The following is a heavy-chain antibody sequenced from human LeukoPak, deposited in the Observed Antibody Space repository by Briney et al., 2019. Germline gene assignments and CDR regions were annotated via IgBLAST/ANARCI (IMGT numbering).Heavy chain of an antibody. CDR2: INAGNGNT. CDR1: EYTFTSYA. J-gene: IGHJ4*02. D-gene: IGHD3-22*01. Sequence: ASVKVSCKASEYTFTSYAMHWVRQAPGQRLEWMGWINAGNGNTKYSQKFQGRVTITRDTSASTAYMELSSLRSEDTAVYYCARSADSSGYFREIPLYYFDHWGQGTLVTVSS. CDR3: ARSADSSGYFREIPLYYFDH. V-gene: IGHV1-3*01.